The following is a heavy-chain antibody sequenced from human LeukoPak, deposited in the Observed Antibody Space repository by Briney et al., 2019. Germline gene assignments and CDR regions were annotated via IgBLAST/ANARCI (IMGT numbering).Heavy chain of an antibody. J-gene: IGHJ2*01. CDR2: IYSSGTT. CDR3: ASMTTVGGPWYFDL. CDR1: GGSISSSY. D-gene: IGHD4-23*01. V-gene: IGHV4-59*01. Sequence: PSETLSLTCTVSGGSISSSYWSWIRQPPGKRLEWIGYIYSSGTTNYNPSLKSRVTISVDTSKNQFSLKLSSVTAADTAVYYCASMTTVGGPWYFDLWGRGTLVTVSS.